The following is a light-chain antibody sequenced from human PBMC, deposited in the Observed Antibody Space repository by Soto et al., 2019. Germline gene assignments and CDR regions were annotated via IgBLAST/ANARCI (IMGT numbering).Light chain of an antibody. CDR2: DAS. J-gene: IGKJ1*01. V-gene: IGKV1-5*01. Sequence: DIQMTQSPSTLSASVGDRVTITCRASQNVNKWVAWYQQKPGKAPKFLIYDASVLESGVPSRFSGSGSGTEFTLTISSLQPDDFATCYCQRYNINSRTFGQGTKVDIK. CDR1: QNVNKW. CDR3: QRYNINSRT.